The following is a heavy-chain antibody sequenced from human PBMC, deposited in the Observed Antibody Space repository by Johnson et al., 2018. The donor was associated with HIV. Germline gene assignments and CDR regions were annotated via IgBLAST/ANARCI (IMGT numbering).Heavy chain of an antibody. J-gene: IGHJ3*02. Sequence: EMQLVESGGGLVQPGGSLRLSCAASGFTFSSYWMHWVRQAPGKGLVWVSRINSDGSSTTYADSVKGRFTISRDNAKNILYLQMNSLRAEDTAVYYCARVPGVIGGVRKAFDIWGQGTMVTVSS. CDR1: GFTFSSYW. V-gene: IGHV3-74*01. CDR3: ARVPGVIGGVRKAFDI. CDR2: INSDGSST. D-gene: IGHD3-16*01.